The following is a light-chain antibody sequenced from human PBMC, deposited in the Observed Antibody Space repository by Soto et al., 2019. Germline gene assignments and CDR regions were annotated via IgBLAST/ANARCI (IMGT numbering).Light chain of an antibody. V-gene: IGKV1-5*01. CDR3: LQDYDYLRT. CDR1: QNIDRW. CDR2: HAS. J-gene: IGKJ1*01. Sequence: DIQMTQSPSTLPASVGDTVTITCLASQNIDRWVAWYQQKSGKAPKILIYHASSLETGVPSRFSGRGSGTDFTLTISSLQPEDFATYYCLQDYDYLRTFGQGTKVDIK.